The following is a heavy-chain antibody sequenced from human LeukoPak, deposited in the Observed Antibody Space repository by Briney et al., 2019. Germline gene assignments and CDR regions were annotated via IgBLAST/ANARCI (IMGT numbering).Heavy chain of an antibody. Sequence: PSETLSLTCTVSGVSIRSYYWSWIRQPPGKGLEWIGHIYYSGSTNYSPSLKSRVTISVDTSKNQFSLKLSSVTAADTAVYYCARLSSLANIAARGRTWLDPWGQGTLVTVSS. CDR1: GVSIRSYY. CDR3: ARLSSLANIAARGRTWLDP. D-gene: IGHD6-6*01. J-gene: IGHJ5*02. V-gene: IGHV4-59*01. CDR2: IYYSGST.